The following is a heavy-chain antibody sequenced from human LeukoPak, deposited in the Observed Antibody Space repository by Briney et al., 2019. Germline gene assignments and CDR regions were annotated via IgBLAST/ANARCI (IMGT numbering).Heavy chain of an antibody. CDR2: IIPILGIA. Sequence: SVKVSCKASGGTFSSYAISWVRQAPGQGLEWMGRIIPILGIANYAQKFQGRVTITADKSTSTAYMELSSLRSEDTAAYYCASSTPAVTAFDYWGQGTLVTVSS. CDR1: GGTFSSYA. CDR3: ASSTPAVTAFDY. J-gene: IGHJ4*02. D-gene: IGHD2-15*01. V-gene: IGHV1-69*04.